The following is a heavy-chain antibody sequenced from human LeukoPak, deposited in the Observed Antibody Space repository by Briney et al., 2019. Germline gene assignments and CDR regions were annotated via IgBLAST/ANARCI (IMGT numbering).Heavy chain of an antibody. CDR3: ARLGRPLITYPNWYVDL. CDR2: INSDGSST. D-gene: IGHD2-8*01. Sequence: GGSLRLSCAASAFTFSSYWMHWVRQAPGTGQVWVSRINSDGSSTSYADSVKGRFTISRDNAKNTLYLQMSSLRVEDTAVYYCARLGRPLITYPNWYVDLWGRGTLVTVSS. V-gene: IGHV3-74*01. CDR1: AFTFSSYW. J-gene: IGHJ2*01.